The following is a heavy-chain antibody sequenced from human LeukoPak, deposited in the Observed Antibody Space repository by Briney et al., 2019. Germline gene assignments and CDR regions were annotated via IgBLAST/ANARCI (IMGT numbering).Heavy chain of an antibody. J-gene: IGHJ4*02. CDR2: IYYSGST. D-gene: IGHD6-13*01. Sequence: NPSETLSLTCTVSGGSLSSYFWSWIRQPPGKGLEWIAYIYYSGSTNYNPSLKSRVTISVDTSKNQFSLKLSSVTAADTAVYYCARQPSSWFTSFDSWGQGTLDTVSS. CDR3: ARQPSSWFTSFDS. CDR1: GGSLSSYF. V-gene: IGHV4-59*01.